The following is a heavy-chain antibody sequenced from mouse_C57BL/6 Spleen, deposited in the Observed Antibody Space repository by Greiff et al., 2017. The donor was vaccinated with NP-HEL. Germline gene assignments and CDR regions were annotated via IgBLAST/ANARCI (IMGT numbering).Heavy chain of an antibody. CDR3: ARGTTVAGDY. CDR1: GYTFTDYY. J-gene: IGHJ2*01. CDR2: INPNNGGT. V-gene: IGHV1-26*01. D-gene: IGHD1-1*01. Sequence: EVQLQQSGPELVKPGASVKISCKASGYTFTDYYMNWVKQSHGKSLEWIGDINPNNGGTSYNQKFKGKATLTVDKSSSTDYMELRSLTSEDPAGYYCARGTTVAGDYWGQGTTLTVSS.